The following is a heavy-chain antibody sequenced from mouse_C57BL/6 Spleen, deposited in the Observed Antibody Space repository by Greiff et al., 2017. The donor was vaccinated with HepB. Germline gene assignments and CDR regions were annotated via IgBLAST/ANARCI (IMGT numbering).Heavy chain of an antibody. Sequence: EVQLVESEGGLVQPGRSMKLSCTASGFTFSDYYMAWVRQVPEKGLEWVANINYDGSSTYYLDSLKSRFIISRDNAKNILYLQMSSLKSEDTATYYCAREKNYDYGDYAMDYWGQGTSVTVSS. CDR2: INYDGSST. CDR3: AREKNYDYGDYAMDY. V-gene: IGHV5-16*01. CDR1: GFTFSDYY. J-gene: IGHJ4*01. D-gene: IGHD2-4*01.